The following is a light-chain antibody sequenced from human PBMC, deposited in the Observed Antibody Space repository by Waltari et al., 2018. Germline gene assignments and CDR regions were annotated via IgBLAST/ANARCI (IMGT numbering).Light chain of an antibody. CDR1: QNVGTK. Sequence: IEMTQSPATLSVSPGERATLSCRASQNVGTKLAWYQQKPGLAPRRLIYDAFTRATGIPARFSGSGSGTEFTLTISSLQSEALALYHCLQYHYWPPWTFGQGTKVEVK. J-gene: IGKJ1*01. V-gene: IGKV3-15*01. CDR2: DAF. CDR3: LQYHYWPPWT.